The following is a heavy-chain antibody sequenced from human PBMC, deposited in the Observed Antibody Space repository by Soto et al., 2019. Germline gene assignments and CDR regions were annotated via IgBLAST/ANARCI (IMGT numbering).Heavy chain of an antibody. CDR2: IIPIFGTA. J-gene: IGHJ5*02. D-gene: IGHD1-1*01. CDR3: ARDPGGAYNWFDP. CDR1: GGTFSSYA. Sequence: PVKVSCKASGGTFSSYAISWVRQAPGQGLEWMGGIIPIFGTANYAQKFQGRVTITADKSTSTAYMELSSLRSEDAAVYYCARDPGGAYNWFDPWGQGTLVTVSS. V-gene: IGHV1-69*06.